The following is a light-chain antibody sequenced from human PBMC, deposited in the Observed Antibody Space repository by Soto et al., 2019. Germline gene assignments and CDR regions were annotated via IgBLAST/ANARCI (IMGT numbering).Light chain of an antibody. Sequence: EIVMTQSPATLSVSPGERATLSCRASQSVSSNLAWYQQKPGQAPRLLIYGASTRATGIPARFSGSGSGTEFTLTISRLQPEDLAVPHRQQYNNWPPWTFGQGTKV. J-gene: IGKJ1*01. CDR1: QSVSSN. CDR2: GAS. CDR3: QQYNNWPPWT. V-gene: IGKV3-15*01.